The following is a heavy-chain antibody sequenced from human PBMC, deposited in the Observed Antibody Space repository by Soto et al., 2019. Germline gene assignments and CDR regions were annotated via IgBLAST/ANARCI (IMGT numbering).Heavy chain of an antibody. V-gene: IGHV3-23*01. J-gene: IGHJ3*02. Sequence: EVQLLESGGGLVQPGGSLRLSCAASGFTFSSYAMSWVRQAPGKGLEWVSAISGSGGSTYYADSVKGRFTISRDNSKNTLYLQMNSLRAEDTAVYYCAKDSRRRLVIAIPGAFDIWGQGTMVTVSS. D-gene: IGHD2-21*01. CDR1: GFTFSSYA. CDR3: AKDSRRRLVIAIPGAFDI. CDR2: ISGSGGST.